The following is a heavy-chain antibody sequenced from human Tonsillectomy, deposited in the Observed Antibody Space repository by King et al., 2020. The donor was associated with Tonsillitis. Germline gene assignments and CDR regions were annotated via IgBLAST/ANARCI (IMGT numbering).Heavy chain of an antibody. V-gene: IGHV3-66*01. CDR3: ARVTGRPVPNHFDY. D-gene: IGHD1-14*01. J-gene: IGHJ4*02. CDR1: GFTVSSNY. Sequence: VQLVESGGGLVQPGGSLRLSCAASGFTVSSNYMSWVXQPPGKGLQWVSIIYSGSTTYYADSVKGRFTISRDNSKNTLYLQMNSLRAEDTAVYYCARVTGRPVPNHFDYWGQGTLVTVSS. CDR2: IYSGSTT.